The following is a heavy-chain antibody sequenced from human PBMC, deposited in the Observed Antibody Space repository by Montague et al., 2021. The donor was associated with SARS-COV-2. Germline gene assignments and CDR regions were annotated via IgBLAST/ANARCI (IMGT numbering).Heavy chain of an antibody. Sequence: TLSLTCTVSGGSISSGSYYWSWIRQPAGKELEWIGRIYTSGSTNYNPSLKSRVTISVDTSKNQFSLKLSSVTAADTAVYYCAREVYQLPNTYYYYYGMDVWGQGTTVTVSS. D-gene: IGHD2-2*01. CDR3: AREVYQLPNTYYYYYGMDV. J-gene: IGHJ6*02. CDR1: GGSISSGSYY. CDR2: IYTSGST. V-gene: IGHV4-61*02.